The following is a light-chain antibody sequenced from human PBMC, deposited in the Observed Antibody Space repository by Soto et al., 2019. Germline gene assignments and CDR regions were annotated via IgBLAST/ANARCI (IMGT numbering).Light chain of an antibody. CDR3: QQYENLPIT. CDR2: AAS. V-gene: IGKV1-33*01. J-gene: IGKJ5*01. CDR1: QSISSY. Sequence: DIQMTQSPSSLSASVGDRVTITCRASQSISSYLNWYQQKPGKVPKLLIYAASSLQSGVPSRFSGSGSGTDFTFTISSLQPEDIATYYCQQYENLPITFGQGTRLEIK.